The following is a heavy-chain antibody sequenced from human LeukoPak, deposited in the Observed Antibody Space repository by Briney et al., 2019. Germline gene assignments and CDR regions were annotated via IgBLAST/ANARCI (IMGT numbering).Heavy chain of an antibody. CDR2: INLNNGGT. D-gene: IGHD3-16*02. V-gene: IGHV1-2*02. CDR3: ARQFGGIIAIHY. Sequence: ASVKVSCKASGYTFIGYFMHWVRQAPGQGLEWMGWINLNNGGTVYAQKFQGRVIMTRDTSITTAYIDLSSLRSDDTAIYYCARQFGGIIAIHYWGQGTLVTVSS. J-gene: IGHJ4*02. CDR1: GYTFIGYF.